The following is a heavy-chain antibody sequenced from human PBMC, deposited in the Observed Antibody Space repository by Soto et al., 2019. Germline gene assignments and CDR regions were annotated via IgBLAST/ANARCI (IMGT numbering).Heavy chain of an antibody. D-gene: IGHD3-22*01. CDR3: ARTRVYDSSGYYLESDY. Sequence: SETLSLTCAVSGGSFSGYYWSWIRQPPGKGLEWIGEINHSGSTNYNPSLKSRVTISVDTSKNQFSLKLSSVTAADTAVYYCARTRVYDSSGYYLESDYWGQGTLVTVS. CDR1: GGSFSGYY. J-gene: IGHJ4*02. V-gene: IGHV4-34*01. CDR2: INHSGST.